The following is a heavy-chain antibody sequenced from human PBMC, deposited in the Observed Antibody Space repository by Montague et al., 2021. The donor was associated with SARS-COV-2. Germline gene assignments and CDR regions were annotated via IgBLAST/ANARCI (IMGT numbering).Heavy chain of an antibody. CDR3: ARADRETIFGVGASFDY. Sequence: TLSLTCTVSGGSISSGGYYWSWIRQHPGKGLEWIGYIYYSGGTYYNPSLKSRVTISVDTSKNQFSLKLSSVTAADTAVYYCARADRETIFGVGASFDYWGQGTLVTVSS. V-gene: IGHV4-31*03. CDR2: IYYSGGT. J-gene: IGHJ4*02. D-gene: IGHD3-3*01. CDR1: GGSISSGGYY.